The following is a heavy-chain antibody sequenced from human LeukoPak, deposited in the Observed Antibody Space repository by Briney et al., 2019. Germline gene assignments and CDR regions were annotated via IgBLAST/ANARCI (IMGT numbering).Heavy chain of an antibody. J-gene: IGHJ4*02. D-gene: IGHD3-9*01. V-gene: IGHV4-34*01. CDR2: INHTGST. CDR1: GGSLSGAY. Sequence: SETLSLTCTVQGGSLSGAYWTWIRQPPGKGLEWIGEINHTGSTNYNPSFKSRVTMSADTPKNQVSLSLTSVTAADTAVYYCARGPVRLARPYDYWGQGTLVTVSS. CDR3: ARGPVRLARPYDY.